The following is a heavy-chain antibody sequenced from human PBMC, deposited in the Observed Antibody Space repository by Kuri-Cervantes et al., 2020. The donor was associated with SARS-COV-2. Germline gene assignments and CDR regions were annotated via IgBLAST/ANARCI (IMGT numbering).Heavy chain of an antibody. D-gene: IGHD2-2*01. V-gene: IGHV3-53*01. J-gene: IGHJ4*02. CDR1: GFTVSSNY. CDR2: IYSGGST. Sequence: PGGSLRLSCAASGFTVSSNYMSWVRQAPGKGLEWVSVIYSGGSTYYADSVKGRFTISRDNSKNTLYLQMNSLRAEDTAVYYCARVRMPAYYFDYWGQGTLVTVSS. CDR3: ARVRMPAYYFDY.